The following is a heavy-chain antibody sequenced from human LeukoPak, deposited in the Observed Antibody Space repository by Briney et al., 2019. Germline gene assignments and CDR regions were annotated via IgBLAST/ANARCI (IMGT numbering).Heavy chain of an antibody. V-gene: IGHV3-21*04. CDR3: ARARGYYDPIVVFDY. CDR2: ISSGSSYI. CDR1: GFTFSSYN. Sequence: GGSLRLSCAASGFTFSSYNMNWVRQAPGKGLEWVSSISSGSSYISYADSMKGRFTISRDNAKNSLYLQMNSLRAEDTAVYFCARARGYYDPIVVFDYWGQGTLVTVSS. D-gene: IGHD3-22*01. J-gene: IGHJ4*02.